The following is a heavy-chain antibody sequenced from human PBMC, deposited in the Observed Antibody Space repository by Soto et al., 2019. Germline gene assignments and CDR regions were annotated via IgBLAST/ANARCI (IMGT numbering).Heavy chain of an antibody. V-gene: IGHV4-59*01. J-gene: IGHJ6*02. D-gene: IGHD1-1*01. CDR3: ARFNWNVAYYGMVV. CDR1: GGSISSYY. Sequence: SQTLPLTCTVSGGSISSYYWNWIRQPPGKGLEWIGYIYYSGSTNYNPSLKSRVTISVDTSKNQFSVKLSSVTAADTAVYYCARFNWNVAYYGMVVCGQGTTVT. CDR2: IYYSGST.